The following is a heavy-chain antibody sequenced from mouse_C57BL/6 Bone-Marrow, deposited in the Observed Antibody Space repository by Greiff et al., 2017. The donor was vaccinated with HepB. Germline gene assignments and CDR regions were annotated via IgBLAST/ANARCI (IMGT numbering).Heavy chain of an antibody. CDR3: ARWGTTVDWYFDV. CDR2: IDPSDSET. V-gene: IGHV1-52*01. CDR1: GYTFTSYW. Sequence: VQLQQSGAELVRPGSSVKLSCKASGYTFTSYWMHWVKQRPIQGLEWIGNIDPSDSETNYNQKFKDKATLTVDKSSSTAYMQLSSLTSEDSAVYYCARWGTTVDWYFDVWGTGTTVTVSS. D-gene: IGHD1-1*01. J-gene: IGHJ1*03.